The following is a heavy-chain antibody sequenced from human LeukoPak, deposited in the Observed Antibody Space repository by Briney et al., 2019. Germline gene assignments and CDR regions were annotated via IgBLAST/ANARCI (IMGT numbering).Heavy chain of an antibody. CDR1: GFTFSSYW. CDR3: AKRIQYSSSSAYFDY. CDR2: INPGGSSI. V-gene: IGHV3-74*01. Sequence: PGRSLRLSCAASGFTFSSYWMHWVRHVPGKGLVWVARINPGGSSITYADSVKGRFTISRDNAKNTPYLQMNSLRAGDTAIYYCAKRIQYSSSSAYFDYWGQGTLVTVSS. J-gene: IGHJ4*02. D-gene: IGHD6-6*01.